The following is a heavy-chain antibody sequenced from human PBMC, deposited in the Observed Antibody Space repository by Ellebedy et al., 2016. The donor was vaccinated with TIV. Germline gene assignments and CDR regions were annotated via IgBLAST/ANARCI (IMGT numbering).Heavy chain of an antibody. CDR2: IDSSSTYI. D-gene: IGHD2-21*01. CDR1: GFTFSSFG. J-gene: IGHJ4*02. CDR3: ARPYDGGSYVPWD. Sequence: GESLKISCAASGFTFSSFGMNWVRQASGKGLEWVSSIDSSSTYIYYADSVKGRFTISRDNAKNSLYLHMNSLGDEDTAVYYCARPYDGGSYVPWDWGQGTLVTVSS. V-gene: IGHV3-21*06.